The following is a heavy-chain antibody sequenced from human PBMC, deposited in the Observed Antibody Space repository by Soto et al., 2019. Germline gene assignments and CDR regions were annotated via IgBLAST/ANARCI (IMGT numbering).Heavy chain of an antibody. V-gene: IGHV3-7*01. CDR3: ARDFSLTRDDAFDI. CDR1: GFTFSSYW. Sequence: EVQLLESGGDLVQPGGSLRVSCAASGFTFSSYWMSWVRQAPGKGLEWVANIKQDGSEKYYVDSVKGRFTISRDNAKNSLYLQMNSLRAEDTAVYYCARDFSLTRDDAFDIWGQGTMVTVSS. CDR2: IKQDGSEK. J-gene: IGHJ3*02. D-gene: IGHD3-3*01.